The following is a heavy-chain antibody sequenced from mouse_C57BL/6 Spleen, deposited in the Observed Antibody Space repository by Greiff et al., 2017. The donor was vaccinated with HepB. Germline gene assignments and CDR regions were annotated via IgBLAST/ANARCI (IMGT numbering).Heavy chain of an antibody. J-gene: IGHJ3*01. CDR2: IDPETGGT. Sequence: VQLQQSGAELVRPGASVTLSCKASGYTFTDYEMHWVKQTPVHGLAWIGAIDPETGGTAYNQKFKGKAILTADKSSSPAYMELRSLTSEDSAVYYCTRSAPYGSPFAYWGQGTLVTVSA. V-gene: IGHV1-15*01. D-gene: IGHD1-1*01. CDR1: GYTFTDYE. CDR3: TRSAPYGSPFAY.